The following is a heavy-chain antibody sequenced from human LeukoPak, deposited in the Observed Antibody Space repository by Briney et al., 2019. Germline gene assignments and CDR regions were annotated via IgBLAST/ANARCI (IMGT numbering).Heavy chain of an antibody. CDR1: GFTFSSYG. V-gene: IGHV3-30*02. J-gene: IGHJ4*02. CDR3: ANGFGRDGYLDY. D-gene: IGHD5-24*01. CDR2: IRYDGSNK. Sequence: PGGSLRLSCAASGFTFSSYGMHWVRQAPGKGLEWVAFIRYDGSNKYYADSVKGRFTISRDNSKNTLYLQMNSLRAEDTAVYYCANGFGRDGYLDYWGQGTLVTVSS.